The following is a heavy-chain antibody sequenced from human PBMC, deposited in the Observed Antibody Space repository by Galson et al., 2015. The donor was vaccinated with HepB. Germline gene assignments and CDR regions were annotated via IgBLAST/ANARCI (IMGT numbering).Heavy chain of an antibody. J-gene: IGHJ3*02. Sequence: SLRLSCAASGFTFSSYDMHWVRQATGKGLEWVSAIGTAGDTYYPGSVKGRFTISRENAKNSLYLQMNSLRAGDTAVYYCARDSLGNSGDAFDIWGQGTMVTVSS. CDR2: IGTAGDT. V-gene: IGHV3-13*01. D-gene: IGHD4-23*01. CDR1: GFTFSSYD. CDR3: ARDSLGNSGDAFDI.